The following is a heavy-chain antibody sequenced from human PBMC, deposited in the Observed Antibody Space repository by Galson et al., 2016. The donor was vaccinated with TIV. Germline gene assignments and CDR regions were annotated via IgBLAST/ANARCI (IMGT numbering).Heavy chain of an antibody. J-gene: IGHJ3*01. CDR2: IHPADSDT. CDR3: ARRKEMTTSRRDAFEL. D-gene: IGHD5-24*01. V-gene: IGHV5-51*01. CDR1: GYSFSSYW. Sequence: QSGAEVKKPGEPLKISCEGSGYSFSSYWIGWVRHKPGEGLEWIGIIHPADSDTRYSPSFRGQVTMSADKAINGAYLQWRTLKASDSAMYYCARRKEMTTSRRDAFELWGQGPMVIVSS.